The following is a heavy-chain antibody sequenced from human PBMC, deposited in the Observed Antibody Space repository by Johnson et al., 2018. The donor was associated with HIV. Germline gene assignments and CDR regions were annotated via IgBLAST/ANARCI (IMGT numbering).Heavy chain of an antibody. J-gene: IGHJ3*02. CDR1: GFTFSGYY. V-gene: IGHV3-11*04. CDR3: ARDGDSQQLPLGDAFDI. CDR2: ISSSGSII. Sequence: VQLVESGGGLVKPGGSLRLSCATSGFTFSGYYMSWIRQAPGKGLECVSYISSSGSIIHYADSVKGRFTISRDNAKNSLYLQMNNLRVEDTAGYYCARDGDSQQLPLGDAFDIWGQGTMVTVSS. D-gene: IGHD6-13*01.